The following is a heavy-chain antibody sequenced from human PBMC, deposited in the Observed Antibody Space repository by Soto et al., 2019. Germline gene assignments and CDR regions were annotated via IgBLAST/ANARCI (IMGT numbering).Heavy chain of an antibody. Sequence: QVQLVQSGAEVKRPGSSVKVSCKASGDTSTFYSINWVRQAPGLGLEWMGRINPILSMSNYAQRFQGRVTMTADKSTSTAYMELSSLRSEDTAIYYCASSYGSGYRAFDYWGQEALVTVSS. CDR2: INPILSMS. D-gene: IGHD3-10*01. CDR3: ASSYGSGYRAFDY. CDR1: GDTSTFYS. V-gene: IGHV1-69*02. J-gene: IGHJ4*02.